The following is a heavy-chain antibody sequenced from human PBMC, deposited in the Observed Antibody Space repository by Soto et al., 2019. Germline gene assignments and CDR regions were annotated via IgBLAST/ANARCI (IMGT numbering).Heavy chain of an antibody. D-gene: IGHD3-10*01. CDR3: AKASTFRGEPPLRRDY. CDR1: GFTFRSYG. CDR2: ISSSGSCT. V-gene: IGHV3-23*01. J-gene: IGHJ4*02. Sequence: PGGSMRLSCAASGFTFRSYGMSWVSQAPGKGLEWVSSISSSGSCTYYADSVKGRFTISRDNSKNTLYLQMNSLRAEDTAVYYCAKASTFRGEPPLRRDYWGQGTLVTVSS.